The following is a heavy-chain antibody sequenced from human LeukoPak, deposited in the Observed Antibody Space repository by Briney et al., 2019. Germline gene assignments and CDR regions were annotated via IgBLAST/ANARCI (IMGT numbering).Heavy chain of an antibody. CDR2: VSYSGST. J-gene: IGHJ6*02. Sequence: PSETLSLTCTVSGASINSYYWSWIRQPPGKRLEWIGCVSYSGSTDYNPALKSRVTISEDTSKSQVSLKLSSVTAADTAVYFCARGKFGDFEDWGQGTTVTVSS. D-gene: IGHD4-17*01. CDR3: ARGKFGDFED. CDR1: GASINSYY. V-gene: IGHV4-59*01.